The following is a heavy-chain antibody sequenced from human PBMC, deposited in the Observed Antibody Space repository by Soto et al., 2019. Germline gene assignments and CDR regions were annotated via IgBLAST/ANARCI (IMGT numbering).Heavy chain of an antibody. CDR3: AREKASIAAETEAFDI. CDR1: GFTFSSYS. D-gene: IGHD6-6*01. J-gene: IGHJ3*02. V-gene: IGHV3-48*02. Sequence: GGSLRLSCAASGFTFSSYSMNWVRQATGKGLEWVSYISSSSSTIYYADSVKGRFTISRDNAKNSLYLQMNSLRDEDTAVYYCAREKASIAAETEAFDIWGQGTMVTVSS. CDR2: ISSSSSTI.